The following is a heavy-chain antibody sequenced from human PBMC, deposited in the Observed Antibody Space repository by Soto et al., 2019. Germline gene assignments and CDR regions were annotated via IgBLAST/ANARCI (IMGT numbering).Heavy chain of an antibody. Sequence: GGSLRLSCAASGFTFSSYSMNWVRQAPGKGLEWVSSISSSSSYIYYADSVKGRFTISRDNAKNSLYLQMNSLRAEDTAVYYCARDLNPSGWYEWAEYFQHWGQGTPVTVSS. V-gene: IGHV3-21*01. CDR3: ARDLNPSGWYEWAEYFQH. CDR1: GFTFSSYS. D-gene: IGHD6-19*01. CDR2: ISSSSSYI. J-gene: IGHJ1*01.